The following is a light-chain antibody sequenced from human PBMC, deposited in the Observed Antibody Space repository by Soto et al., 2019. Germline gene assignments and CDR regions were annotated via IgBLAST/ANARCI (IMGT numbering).Light chain of an antibody. CDR1: QGISDW. CDR3: QQYNIYPLT. J-gene: IGKJ4*01. CDR2: ASS. Sequence: DLQMTQSPSSLSASVGDTVTITCRASQGISDWLAWYQQKPEKAPKSLIYASSSLHSGLPSRFNGSGSGTAFTLTINNLQPEDFATYYCQQYNIYPLTFGGGTKVEIK. V-gene: IGKV1D-16*01.